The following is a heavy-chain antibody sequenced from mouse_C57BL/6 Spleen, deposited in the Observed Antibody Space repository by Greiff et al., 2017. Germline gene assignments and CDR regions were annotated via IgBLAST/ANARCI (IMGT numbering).Heavy chain of an antibody. CDR3: ARGGYGNYGAMDY. D-gene: IGHD2-10*02. CDR2: INYDGSST. V-gene: IGHV5-16*01. Sequence: EVKVVESEGGLVQPGSSMKLSCTASGFTFSDYYMAWVRQVPEKGLEWVANINYDGSSTYYLDSLKSRFIISRDNEKNILYLQMSSLKSEDTATYYCARGGYGNYGAMDYWGQGTSVTVSS. J-gene: IGHJ4*01. CDR1: GFTFSDYY.